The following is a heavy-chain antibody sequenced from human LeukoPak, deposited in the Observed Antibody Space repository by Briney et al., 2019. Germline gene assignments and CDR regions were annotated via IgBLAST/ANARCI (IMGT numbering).Heavy chain of an antibody. J-gene: IGHJ4*02. CDR2: IYGGSNT. Sequence: GGSLRLSCAASGFTVSSIYMSWVRQAPGKGLEWISVIYGGSNTYYYADSVKGRFTISRDNSKNTVYLQMNSLRVEDTAIYYCARGSGFETGDYWGQGTRVTVSS. CDR3: ARGSGFETGDY. CDR1: GFTVSSIY. D-gene: IGHD5-12*01. V-gene: IGHV3-53*01.